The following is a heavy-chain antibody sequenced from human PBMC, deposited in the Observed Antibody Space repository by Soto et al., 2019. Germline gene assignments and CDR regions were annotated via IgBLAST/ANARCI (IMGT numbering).Heavy chain of an antibody. CDR2: IYTSGST. CDR3: ARAGFPRGVIIGTWFDP. Sequence: SETLSLTCTVSGGSISSYYWSWIRQPAGKGLEWIGRIYTSGSTNYNPSLKSRVTMSVDTSKNQFSLKLSSVTAADTAVYYCARAGFPRGVIIGTWFDPWGQGTLVTVSS. D-gene: IGHD3-10*01. J-gene: IGHJ5*02. CDR1: GGSISSYY. V-gene: IGHV4-4*07.